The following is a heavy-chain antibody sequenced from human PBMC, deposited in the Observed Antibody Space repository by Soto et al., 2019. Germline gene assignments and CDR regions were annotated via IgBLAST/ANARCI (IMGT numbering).Heavy chain of an antibody. J-gene: IGHJ6*02. V-gene: IGHV1-2*04. CDR2: INPNSGGT. Sequence: QVQLVQSGAEVKKPGASVKVSCKASGYTFTGYYMHWVRQAPGQGLEWMGWINPNSGGTNYAQKFQGWVTMTRDRSISTAYMQLSRLRSDDTAVYYCARAKDIVVVPAAIRGSRDYYGMDVWGQGTTVTVSS. D-gene: IGHD2-2*02. CDR1: GYTFTGYY. CDR3: ARAKDIVVVPAAIRGSRDYYGMDV.